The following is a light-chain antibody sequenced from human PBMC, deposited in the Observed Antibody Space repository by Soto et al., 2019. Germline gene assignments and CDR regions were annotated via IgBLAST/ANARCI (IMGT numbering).Light chain of an antibody. J-gene: IGKJ4*01. V-gene: IGKV3-11*01. CDR2: DAS. Sequence: EIVLTQSPATLSLSPGERATLSCRASQSVSSYLAWYQQKPGQAPRLLIYDASNRATVIPARFSGSGSGTDFTLTISSLEPEDFAVYYCQQRSSWPRTFGGGTKVEIK. CDR1: QSVSSY. CDR3: QQRSSWPRT.